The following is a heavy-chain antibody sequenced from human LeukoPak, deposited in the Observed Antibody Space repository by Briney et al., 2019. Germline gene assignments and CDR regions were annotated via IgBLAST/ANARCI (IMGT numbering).Heavy chain of an antibody. CDR1: GFTFSDYY. V-gene: IGHV3-11*01. CDR2: ISSSGSTI. Sequence: GGSLRLSWAASGFTFSDYYMSWIRQAPGKGLEWVSYISSSGSTIYYADSVKGRFTISRDNAKNSLYLQRNSLRAEDTAVYYCARVGRYSYGYPFDYWGQGTLVTVSS. CDR3: ARVGRYSYGYPFDY. D-gene: IGHD5-18*01. J-gene: IGHJ4*02.